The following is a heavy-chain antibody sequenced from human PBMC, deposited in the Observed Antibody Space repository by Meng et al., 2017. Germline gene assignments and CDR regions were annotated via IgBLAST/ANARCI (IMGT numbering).Heavy chain of an antibody. V-gene: IGHV3-30*01. Sequence: QLQLVGAGGGLFRPGRSLSLACAASGFTFSRYAMDRVRQAPGKGLEWVAVISYDGSNKYYADSVKGRFTISRDNSKNTLYLQMNSLRAEDTAVYYCAGGLMVNDYWGQGTLVTVSS. CDR3: AGGLMVNDY. D-gene: IGHD3-10*01. CDR1: GFTFSRYA. CDR2: ISYDGSNK. J-gene: IGHJ4*02.